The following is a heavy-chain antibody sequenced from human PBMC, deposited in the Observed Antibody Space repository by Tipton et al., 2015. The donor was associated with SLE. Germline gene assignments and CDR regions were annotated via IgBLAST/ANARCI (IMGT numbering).Heavy chain of an antibody. CDR1: GGSISSGSYY. V-gene: IGHV4-61*09. D-gene: IGHD3-10*01. Sequence: TLSLTCTVSGGSISSGSYYWSWIRQPAGKGLEWIGYIYTSGSTNYNPSLKSRVTISVDTSKNQFSLKLSSVTAADTAVYYCAREGGSDAFDIWGQGTMVTVSS. CDR3: AREGGSDAFDI. J-gene: IGHJ3*02. CDR2: IYTSGST.